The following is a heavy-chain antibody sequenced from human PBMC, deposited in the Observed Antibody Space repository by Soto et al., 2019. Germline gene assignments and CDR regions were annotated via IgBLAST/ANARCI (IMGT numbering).Heavy chain of an antibody. Sequence: QVTLKESGPVLVKPTEPLTLTCTVSGFSLSNARMGVSWIRQPPGKALEWLAHIFSNDEKSYSTSLKSRLTISKDTPKSHVVLSMTSMDPVDTARYYCARIAVGPKWLRWSVYYYYMDVWGKGTTVTVSS. CDR3: ARIAVGPKWLRWSVYYYYMDV. J-gene: IGHJ6*03. D-gene: IGHD5-12*01. CDR2: IFSNDEK. CDR1: GFSLSNARMG. V-gene: IGHV2-26*01.